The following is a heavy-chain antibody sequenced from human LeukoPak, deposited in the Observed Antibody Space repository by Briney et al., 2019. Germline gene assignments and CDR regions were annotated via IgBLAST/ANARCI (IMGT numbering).Heavy chain of an antibody. CDR3: ARDPKVNYGDRYFDL. CDR2: INPNSGGT. D-gene: IGHD4-17*01. V-gene: IGHV1-2*02. Sequence: ASVKVSCKASGYTFSLYGISRVRQAPGQGLEWMGWINPNSGGTNYAQKFQGRVTMTRDTSISTAYMELSRLRSDDTAVYYCARDPKVNYGDRYFDLWGRGALVTVFS. CDR1: GYTFSLYG. J-gene: IGHJ2*01.